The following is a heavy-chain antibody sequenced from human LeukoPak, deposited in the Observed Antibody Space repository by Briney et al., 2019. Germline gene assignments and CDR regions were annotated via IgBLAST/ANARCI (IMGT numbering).Heavy chain of an antibody. J-gene: IGHJ2*01. V-gene: IGHV1-46*02. Sequence: GASVKVSCKASGYTFDVYYIHWVRQAPGQGLVWMGIFNPSGSNTNYAQRFQGRVTLTRDTSTTTVYMDLSGLRPEDTAVYYCARGRTVTNDFDLWGRGTLLTVSS. CDR2: FNPSGSNT. CDR1: GYTFDVYY. D-gene: IGHD4-17*01. CDR3: ARGRTVTNDFDL.